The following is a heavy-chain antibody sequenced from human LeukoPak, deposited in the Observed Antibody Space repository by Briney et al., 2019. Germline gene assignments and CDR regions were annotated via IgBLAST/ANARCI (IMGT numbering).Heavy chain of an antibody. V-gene: IGHV4-59*08. CDR1: GGSISSYY. J-gene: IGHJ5*02. CDR3: ARHYYYDPFDP. D-gene: IGHD3-22*01. Sequence: SETLSLTCTVSGGSISSYYWSWIRQPPGKGLEWIGYIYYSGSTNYNSSLKSRVTISVDTSKNQFSLKLSSVTAADTAVYYCARHYYYDPFDPWGQGTLVTVSS. CDR2: IYYSGST.